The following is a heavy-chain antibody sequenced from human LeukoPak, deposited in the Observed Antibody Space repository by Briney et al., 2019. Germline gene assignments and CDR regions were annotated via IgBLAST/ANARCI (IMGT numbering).Heavy chain of an antibody. D-gene: IGHD6-13*01. J-gene: IGHJ4*02. CDR2: ISYDGSNK. CDR3: AKGGISSSRSGYFDY. Sequence: GGSLRLSCAASGFTFSSYGMHWVRQAPGKGLEWVAVISYDGSNKYYADSVKGRFTISRDNSKNTLYLQMNSLRAEDTAVYYCAKGGISSSRSGYFDYWGQGTLVTVSS. CDR1: GFTFSSYG. V-gene: IGHV3-30*18.